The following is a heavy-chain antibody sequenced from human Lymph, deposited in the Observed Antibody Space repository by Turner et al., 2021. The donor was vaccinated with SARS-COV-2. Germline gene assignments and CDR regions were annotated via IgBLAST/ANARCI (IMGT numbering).Heavy chain of an antibody. V-gene: IGHV3-15*01. CDR2: IKSKTDGGTT. J-gene: IGHJ4*02. CDR3: TTGWFTGTYGDFFDY. CDR1: GFTFTYAW. Sequence: EVQLVESGGGLVKPGGSLRLSCAAAGFTFTYAWMTWVRQAPGKGLEWVVRIKSKTDGGTTDYTAPVKGRFTISRDDSKNTLYLQMNILKTEDTAVYFCTTGWFTGTYGDFFDYWGQGTLVTVSS. D-gene: IGHD1-7*01.